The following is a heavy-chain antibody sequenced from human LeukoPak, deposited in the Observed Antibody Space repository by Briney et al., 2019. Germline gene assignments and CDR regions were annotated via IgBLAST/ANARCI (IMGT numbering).Heavy chain of an antibody. J-gene: IGHJ6*03. CDR3: ATGGGWEPSSGVVTHIDV. CDR2: IVIDGNGI. D-gene: IGHD3-3*01. CDR1: GFMFSGYW. V-gene: IGHV3-74*01. Sequence: GGSLRLSWAAAGFMFSGYWMHWVRHGPGKGLELVSRIVIDGNGIIYADSVKGRFTTSRDNAKNTLYLQMSSLRVEDTAVYYCATGGGWEPSSGVVTHIDVWGKGTTVTVSS.